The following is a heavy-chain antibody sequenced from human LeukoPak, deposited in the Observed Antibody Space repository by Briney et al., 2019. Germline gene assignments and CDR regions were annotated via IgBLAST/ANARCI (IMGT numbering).Heavy chain of an antibody. V-gene: IGHV4-59*01. J-gene: IGHJ4*02. CDR3: ARLASGGSFTVTTPNRYFDY. CDR2: IYYSGST. CDR1: GDSLSSYY. Sequence: SETLSLTCTVPGDSLSSYYWSWLRQPPGKGLEWIGYIYYSGSTNYNPSLKSRVTISVDTSKNQFSLKLSSVTAADTAVYYCARLASGGSFTVTTPNRYFDYWGQGTLVTVSS. D-gene: IGHD4-17*01.